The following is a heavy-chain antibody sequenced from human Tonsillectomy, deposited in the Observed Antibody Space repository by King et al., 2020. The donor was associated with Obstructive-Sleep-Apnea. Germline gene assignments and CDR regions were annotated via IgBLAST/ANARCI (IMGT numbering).Heavy chain of an antibody. CDR2: IIPLLDIT. J-gene: IGHJ4*02. V-gene: IGHV1-69*10. CDR1: GGTFSRYA. D-gene: IGHD5-18*01. CDR3: ARDQISGYTYAYYFDY. Sequence: QLVQSGAEVKKPGSSVKVSCKASGGTFSRYAVIWVRQAPGQGLEWIGGIIPLLDITDYAQKFQGRVTITADKSTSTAYLELSSLRSEDTAVYYCARDQISGYTYAYYFDYWGQGTLVTVSS.